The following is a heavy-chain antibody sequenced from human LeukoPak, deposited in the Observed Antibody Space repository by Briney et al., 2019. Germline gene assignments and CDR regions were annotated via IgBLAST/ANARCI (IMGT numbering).Heavy chain of an antibody. D-gene: IGHD3-9*01. Sequence: GTSLSLSCVVSGFTFTDYAFNWVRHTPAKGMERVAIISSYGNTQSYADPLKGRFTIYRDNFRDTVFLELTTLRPEDTGLYYCVRDLTSGARFDFWGPGTLVTVSS. CDR2: ISSYGNTQ. CDR3: VRDLTSGARFDF. CDR1: GFTFTDYA. V-gene: IGHV3-30*04. J-gene: IGHJ4*01.